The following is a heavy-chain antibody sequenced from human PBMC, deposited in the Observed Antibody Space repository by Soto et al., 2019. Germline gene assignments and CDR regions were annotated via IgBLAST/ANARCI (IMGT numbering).Heavy chain of an antibody. CDR1: GFSLSNARMG. D-gene: IGHD6-19*01. CDR2: IFSNDEK. Sequence: SGPTLVNPTETLTLTCTVSGFSLSNARMGVSWIRQPPGKALERLAHIFSNDEKSDSTSLKSRHTISKDTSKSQEVLAMSNMELVDTASCYCAGIQGDIAVVYSFDFWGEGILVTVSS. V-gene: IGHV2-26*01. J-gene: IGHJ4*02. CDR3: AGIQGDIAVVYSFDF.